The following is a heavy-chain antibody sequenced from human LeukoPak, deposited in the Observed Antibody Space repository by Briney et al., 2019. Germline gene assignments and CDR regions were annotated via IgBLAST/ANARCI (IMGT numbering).Heavy chain of an antibody. CDR2: IYYSGST. V-gene: IGHV4-39*07. Sequence: SETLSLTCTVSGGSISSSSYYWGWIRQPPGKGLEWIGSIYYSGSTYYNPSLKSRVTISVDTSKNQFSLKLSSVTAADTAVYYCARGGDSGSSWGDFDYWGQGTLVTVSS. J-gene: IGHJ4*02. CDR1: GGSISSSSYY. CDR3: ARGGDSGSSWGDFDY. D-gene: IGHD2-15*01.